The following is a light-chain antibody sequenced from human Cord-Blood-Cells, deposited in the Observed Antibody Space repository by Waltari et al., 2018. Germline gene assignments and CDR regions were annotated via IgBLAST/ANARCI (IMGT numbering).Light chain of an antibody. CDR3: QQSYSTPFT. V-gene: IGKV1-39*01. Sequence: DIQMTQYPSSLSASVGARVTITCRASQSISSYLNWYQQKPGKAPKLLIYAASSLQSGVPSRLSGSGSGTDFTLTISSLQAEDFATYDCQQSYSTPFTFGPGTKVDIK. CDR1: QSISSY. CDR2: AAS. J-gene: IGKJ3*01.